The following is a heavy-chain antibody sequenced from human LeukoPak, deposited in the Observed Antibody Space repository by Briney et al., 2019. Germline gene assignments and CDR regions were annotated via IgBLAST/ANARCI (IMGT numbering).Heavy chain of an antibody. V-gene: IGHV4-59*01. CDR3: ARVGGSGSLRENWFDP. Sequence: SETLSLTCTVSGGSISSYYWSWIRQPPGKGLEWIGYIYYSGSTNYNPSLKSRVTISVDTSKNQFSLKLSSVTAADTAVYYCARVGGSGSLRENWFDPWGQGTLVTVSS. J-gene: IGHJ5*02. CDR2: IYYSGST. CDR1: GGSISSYY. D-gene: IGHD3-10*01.